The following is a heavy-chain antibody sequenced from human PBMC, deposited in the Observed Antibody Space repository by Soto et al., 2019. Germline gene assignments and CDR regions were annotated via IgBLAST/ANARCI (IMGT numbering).Heavy chain of an antibody. Sequence: GGSLRLSCATSGFTFSHYGMIWVRQAPGKGLECVSGISDRGDRTYYVDSVKGRITISRDNSKNTLYLQMNRLRAEDTAVYYCAKGGRGSDIFEPVDYWGQGSLVTVSS. D-gene: IGHD3-9*01. CDR2: ISDRGDRT. V-gene: IGHV3-23*01. CDR1: GFTFSHYG. CDR3: AKGGRGSDIFEPVDY. J-gene: IGHJ4*02.